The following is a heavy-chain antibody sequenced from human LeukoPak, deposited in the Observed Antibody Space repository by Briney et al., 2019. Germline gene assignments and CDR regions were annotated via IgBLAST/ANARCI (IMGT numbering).Heavy chain of an antibody. V-gene: IGHV3-21*01. D-gene: IGHD2-2*01. Sequence: GGSLRLSCSASGFTFSTYSGSWIRQAPGKGLEWVSSISDDSNYLFYADSVKGRFTISRDNAKTLLYLQMNSLRAEDTAVYYCAREYCSSTSCSLVDFWGQGTLVTVSS. CDR1: GFTFSTYS. CDR2: ISDDSNYL. CDR3: AREYCSSTSCSLVDF. J-gene: IGHJ4*02.